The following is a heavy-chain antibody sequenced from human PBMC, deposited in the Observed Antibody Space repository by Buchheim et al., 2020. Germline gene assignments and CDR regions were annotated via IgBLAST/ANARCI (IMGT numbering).Heavy chain of an antibody. CDR3: AKDLAAGGGSGSHYYYLDY. D-gene: IGHD3-10*01. CDR1: GFTFSSYG. Sequence: QVQLVESGGGVVQPGRSLRLSCAASGFTFSSYGMHWVRQAPGKGLEWVAVISYDGSNKYYADSVKGRFTISRDNSKNTLYLQMNSLRAEDTAVYYCAKDLAAGGGSGSHYYYLDYWGQGIL. V-gene: IGHV3-30*18. J-gene: IGHJ4*02. CDR2: ISYDGSNK.